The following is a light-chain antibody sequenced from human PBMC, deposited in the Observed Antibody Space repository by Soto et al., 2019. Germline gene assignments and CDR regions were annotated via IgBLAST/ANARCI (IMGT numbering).Light chain of an antibody. CDR1: SSDVGGYNY. V-gene: IGLV2-14*03. J-gene: IGLJ2*01. CDR2: DVS. CDR3: SSYSSSSSVV. Sequence: QSALTQPASVSGSPGQSITISCTGTSSDVGGYNYVSWYQQHPGKAPELMIFDVSNRPSGVSNRFSGSKSANTASLTISVLQAEDEADYYCSSYSSSSSVVFGGGTKLTVL.